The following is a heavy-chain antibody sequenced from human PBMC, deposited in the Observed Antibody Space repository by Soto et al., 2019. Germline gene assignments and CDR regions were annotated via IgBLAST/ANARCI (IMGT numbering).Heavy chain of an antibody. CDR1: GGSISSGGYS. J-gene: IGHJ4*02. D-gene: IGHD3-22*01. CDR3: ARVRYYDSSGYYPDY. Sequence: QLQLQESGSGLVKPSQTLSLTCAVSGGSISSGGYSWSWIRQPPGKGLEWIGYIYHSGSTYYNPSLKSRVTISVDRSKNQFSLKLGSVTAADTAVYYCARVRYYDSSGYYPDYWGQGTLVTVSS. V-gene: IGHV4-30-2*01. CDR2: IYHSGST.